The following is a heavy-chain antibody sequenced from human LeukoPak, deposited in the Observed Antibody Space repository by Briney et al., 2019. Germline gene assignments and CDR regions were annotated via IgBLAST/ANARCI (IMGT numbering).Heavy chain of an antibody. V-gene: IGHV4-31*03. D-gene: IGHD6-19*01. Sequence: PSETLSLTCTVSGGSTSSSSYYWGWIRQSPGKGLEWIGYIYYSGSTYYNPSLKSRVTISVDTSKNQFSLKLSSVTAADTAVYYCAGADVVAGGGYWGQGPWSPSPQ. J-gene: IGHJ4*02. CDR1: GGSTSSSSYY. CDR3: AGADVVAGGGY. CDR2: IYYSGST.